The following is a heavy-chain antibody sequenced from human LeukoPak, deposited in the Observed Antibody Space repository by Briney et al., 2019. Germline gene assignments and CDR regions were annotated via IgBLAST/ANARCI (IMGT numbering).Heavy chain of an antibody. J-gene: IGHJ6*03. D-gene: IGHD6-13*01. CDR3: ARGYRDHSSSWGNYYYYYYMDV. CDR1: GFTFSSYD. CDR2: IGTAGDT. V-gene: IGHV3-13*01. Sequence: GGSLRLSCAASGFTFSSYDMHWVRQATGKGLEWVSAIGTAGDTYYPGSVKGRFTISRENAKNSLYLQMNSLRAGDTAVYYCARGYRDHSSSWGNYYYYYYMDVWGKGTTVTVSS.